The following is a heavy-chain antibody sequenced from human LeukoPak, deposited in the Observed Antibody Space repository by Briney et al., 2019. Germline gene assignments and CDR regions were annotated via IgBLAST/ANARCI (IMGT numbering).Heavy chain of an antibody. CDR1: GGTFSSYA. V-gene: IGHV1-69*13. J-gene: IGHJ6*03. CDR3: ASVTVTTWAPDGHMDV. D-gene: IGHD4-11*01. CDR2: IIPIFGTA. Sequence: SVKVSCKASGGTFSSYAISWVRQAPGQGLEWMGGIIPIFGTANYAQKFQGRVTITADESTSTAYMELSSLRIEDTAVYYCASVTVTTWAPDGHMDVWGKGTTVTVSS.